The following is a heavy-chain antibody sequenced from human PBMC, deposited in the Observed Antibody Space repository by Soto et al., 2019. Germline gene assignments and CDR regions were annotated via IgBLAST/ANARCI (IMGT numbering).Heavy chain of an antibody. CDR3: ARKIVVVPAAIGNYYYYGMDV. CDR1: GYTFTSYG. Sequence: GAAVTVSCKASGYTFTSYGISMVRHAPGQGLEWMGWISAYNGNTNYAQKLQGRVTMTTDTSTSTAYMELRSLRSDDTAVYYCARKIVVVPAAIGNYYYYGMDVWGQGTTVT. CDR2: ISAYNGNT. D-gene: IGHD2-2*02. J-gene: IGHJ6*02. V-gene: IGHV1-18*01.